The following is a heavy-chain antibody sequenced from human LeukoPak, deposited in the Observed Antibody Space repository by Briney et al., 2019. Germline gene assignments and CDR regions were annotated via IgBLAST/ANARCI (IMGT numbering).Heavy chain of an antibody. Sequence: ASVKVSCKASGGTFSSYAISWVRQATGQGLEWMGWMNPNSGNTGYAQKFQGRVTMTRNTSISTAYMELSSLRSEDTAVYYCASPRGYYDSSGYYYMNAFDIWGQGTMVTVSS. V-gene: IGHV1-8*02. CDR2: MNPNSGNT. J-gene: IGHJ3*02. D-gene: IGHD3-22*01. CDR1: GGTFSSYA. CDR3: ASPRGYYDSSGYYYMNAFDI.